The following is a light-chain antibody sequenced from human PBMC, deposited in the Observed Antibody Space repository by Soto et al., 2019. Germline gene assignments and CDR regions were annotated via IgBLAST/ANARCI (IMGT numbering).Light chain of an antibody. V-gene: IGKV1-39*01. CDR1: QSISSY. Sequence: EIQITQSPSSLSASVGDRVPITPRASQSISSYLNWYQQKPGRAPKLLIYAASSLQSGVPSRFSGSGSGTEFTLTISSLQPDDFATYYCQQYNSYGTFGQGSKVDI. J-gene: IGKJ1*01. CDR2: AAS. CDR3: QQYNSYGT.